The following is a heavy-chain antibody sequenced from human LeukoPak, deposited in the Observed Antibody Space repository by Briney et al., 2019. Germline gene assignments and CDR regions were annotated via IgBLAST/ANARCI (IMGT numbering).Heavy chain of an antibody. CDR1: QFTLSTYW. J-gene: IGHJ4*02. Sequence: PGGSLRLFCAASQFTLSTYWMSWVRQAPGKGLEWVAYIKQDGSEKNYVDSVKGRFTISRDNAKNSLYLQMNSLRAEDTAVYYCARNRASLDYWGQGALVAVAS. CDR2: IKQDGSEK. V-gene: IGHV3-7*04. D-gene: IGHD2/OR15-2a*01. CDR3: ARNRASLDY.